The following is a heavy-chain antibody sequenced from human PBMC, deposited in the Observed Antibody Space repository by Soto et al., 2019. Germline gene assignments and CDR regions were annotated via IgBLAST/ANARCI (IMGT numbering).Heavy chain of an antibody. CDR3: TREGPDATLIYDILSCYYLPHYYGMDV. D-gene: IGHD3-9*01. CDR1: GFTFGDYA. V-gene: IGHV3-49*04. J-gene: IGHJ6*02. Sequence: GGSLRLSCTASGFTFGDYAMSWVRQAPGKGLEWVGFIRSKAYGGTTEYAASVKGRFTISRDDSKSIAYLQMNSLKTEDTAVYYCTREGPDATLIYDILSCYYLPHYYGMDVWCQGTTVT. CDR2: IRSKAYGGTT.